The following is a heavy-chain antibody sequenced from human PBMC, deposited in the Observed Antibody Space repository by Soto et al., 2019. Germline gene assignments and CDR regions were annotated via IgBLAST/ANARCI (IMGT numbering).Heavy chain of an antibody. CDR2: FDPEDAET. V-gene: IGHV1-24*01. CDR1: GYTLTELP. J-gene: IGHJ6*02. CDR3: AAGVVPYGMDV. D-gene: IGHD2-15*01. Sequence: ASVKVSCKVSGYTLTELPMHWVRQPPGKGLEWMGGFDPEDAETIYARRFQGRVTMTEDTSADTAYMELSSLRSEDTAVYYCAAGVVPYGMDVWGQGTTVTVSS.